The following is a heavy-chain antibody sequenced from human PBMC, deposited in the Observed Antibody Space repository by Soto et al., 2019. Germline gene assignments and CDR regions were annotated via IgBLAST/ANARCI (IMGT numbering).Heavy chain of an antibody. J-gene: IGHJ6*02. Sequence: QVQLVESGGGVVQPGRSLRLSCAASGFTFSSYAMHWVRQAPGKGLEWVAVISYDGSNKYYADSVKGRFTISRDNSKNTLYLQMNSLRAEDTAVYYSTTRPEDYYYYGMDVWGQGTTVTVSS. CDR3: TTRPEDYYYYGMDV. CDR1: GFTFSSYA. CDR2: ISYDGSNK. V-gene: IGHV3-30-3*01.